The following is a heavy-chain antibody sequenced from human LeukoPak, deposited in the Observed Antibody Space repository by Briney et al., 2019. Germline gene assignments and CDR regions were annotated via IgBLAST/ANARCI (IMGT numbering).Heavy chain of an antibody. D-gene: IGHD3-10*01. CDR2: INKDASEK. CDR3: VRGSSGTVVRGVAWAWFDP. CDR1: GFTFSSHW. V-gene: IGHV3-7*05. Sequence: PGGSLRLSCGASGFTFSSHWMTWVRQAPGKGLECVANINKDASEKYFVDSVRGRFTISRDNAKDSLYLQMNSLRVEDTAVYYCVRGSSGTVVRGVAWAWFDPWGQGTLVTVSS. J-gene: IGHJ5*02.